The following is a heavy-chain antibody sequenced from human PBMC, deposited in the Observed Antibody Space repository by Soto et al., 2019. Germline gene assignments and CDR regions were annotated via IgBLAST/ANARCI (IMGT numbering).Heavy chain of an antibody. J-gene: IGHJ4*02. CDR3: PIQSPYYDSSGYYPFDY. V-gene: IGHV4-34*01. D-gene: IGHD3-22*01. CDR1: GGSFSGYY. Sequence: PSETLSLTCAVYGGSFSGYYWSWIRQPPGKGLEWIGEINHSGSTNYNPSLKSRVTISVDTSKNQFSLKLSSVTAADTAVYYCPIQSPYYDSSGYYPFDYRGQATLVTVSS. CDR2: INHSGST.